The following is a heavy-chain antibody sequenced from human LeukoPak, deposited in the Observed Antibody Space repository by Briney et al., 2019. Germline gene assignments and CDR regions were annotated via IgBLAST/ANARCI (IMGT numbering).Heavy chain of an antibody. CDR2: IYSGGSI. Sequence: GGSLRLSCAASGFTVSSNYMNWVRQAPGKGLEWVSVIYSGGSIYYADSVKGRFTISRDNSKNTAYLQMNSLRAEDTAVYYCARGAQWSFDYWGQGTLVTVSS. CDR1: GFTVSSNY. J-gene: IGHJ4*02. D-gene: IGHD2-15*01. V-gene: IGHV3-53*01. CDR3: ARGAQWSFDY.